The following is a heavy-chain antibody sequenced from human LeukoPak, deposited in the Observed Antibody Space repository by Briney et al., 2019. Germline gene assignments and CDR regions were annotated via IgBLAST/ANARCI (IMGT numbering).Heavy chain of an antibody. J-gene: IGHJ6*02. CDR2: IFYSGST. Sequence: SETLSLTCTVSGGSISSSSYYWGWIRQPPGKGLEWIGSIFYSGSTFYNPSLKSRVTISVDTSKNQFSLKLSSVTAADTAVYYCARGRFENTMVRGATAQSSHYYYYGMDVWGQGTTVTVPS. CDR3: ARGRFENTMVRGATAQSSHYYYYGMDV. V-gene: IGHV4-39*01. CDR1: GGSISSSSYY. D-gene: IGHD3-10*01.